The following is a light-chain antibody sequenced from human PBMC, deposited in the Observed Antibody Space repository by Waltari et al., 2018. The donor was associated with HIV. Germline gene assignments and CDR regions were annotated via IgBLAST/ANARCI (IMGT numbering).Light chain of an antibody. J-gene: IGKJ1*01. CDR3: QQYNSYPWT. V-gene: IGKV1-5*03. Sequence: DIQMTQSPSTLSASVGDRVTITCRASQNINYWLAWYQQRPGKAPKLLIYKASSLESGVPSRFSGRGSGTDFTLTISSLQADDFATYYCQQYNSYPWTFGQGTKVEIK. CDR1: QNINYW. CDR2: KAS.